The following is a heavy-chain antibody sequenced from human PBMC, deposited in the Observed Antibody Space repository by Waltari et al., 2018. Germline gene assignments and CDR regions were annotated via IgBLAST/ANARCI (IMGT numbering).Heavy chain of an antibody. CDR2: VHGSGRS. CDR1: GDSVTNSYC. Sequence: QLQLQESSPGLVKPSETLSLTCAVSGDSVTNSYCWSWVRQAPGKGLEWIGQVHGSGRSNYNPSFASRVTVSLDMSNNQVSLKVTSAIAADTAVYYCARDRGRGLYLDSWGPGTLVTVSP. V-gene: IGHV4-4*02. J-gene: IGHJ4*02. CDR3: ARDRGRGLYLDS. D-gene: IGHD2-15*01.